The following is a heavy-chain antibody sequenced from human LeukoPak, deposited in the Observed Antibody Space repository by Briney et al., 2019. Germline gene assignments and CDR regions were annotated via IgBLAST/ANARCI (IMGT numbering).Heavy chain of an antibody. V-gene: IGHV1-2*02. D-gene: IGHD6-6*01. CDR3: ARDLRVRRAFSSSIAARELRY. CDR2: INPNSGGT. Sequence: ASVKVSCKASGYTFTGYYMHWVRQAPGQGLEWMGWINPNSGGTNYAQKFQGRVTMTRDTSISTAYMELSRLRSDDTAVYYCARDLRVRRAFSSSIAARELRYWGQGTLVTVSS. CDR1: GYTFTGYY. J-gene: IGHJ4*02.